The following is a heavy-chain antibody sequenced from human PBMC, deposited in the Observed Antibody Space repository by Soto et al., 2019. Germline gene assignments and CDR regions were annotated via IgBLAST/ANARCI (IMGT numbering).Heavy chain of an antibody. CDR1: GFTFSSYA. CDR2: ISGSGGST. CDR3: AKGHYDILTGYFYYYYMDV. V-gene: IGHV3-23*01. J-gene: IGHJ6*03. D-gene: IGHD3-9*01. Sequence: EVQLLESGGGLVQPGGSLRLSCAASGFTFSSYAMSWVRQAPGKGLEWVSAISGSGGSTYYADSVKGRFTISRDNSKNTLYLQMNSLRAEDTAVYYCAKGHYDILTGYFYYYYMDVWGIGTTVTVSS.